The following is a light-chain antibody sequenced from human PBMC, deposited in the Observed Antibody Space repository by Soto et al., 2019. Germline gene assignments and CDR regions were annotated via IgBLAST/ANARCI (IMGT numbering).Light chain of an antibody. V-gene: IGKV3-20*01. CDR3: QQYGSSPWT. J-gene: IGKJ1*01. Sequence: IVLTQSPGTLSLSPGEGATLSCRASQSVNNNYLAWYQQKPGQAPRLLIYGASSRATGIPDRFSGSGSGTDFTLTISRLEPEDFAVYYCQQYGSSPWTFGQGTKVDIK. CDR1: QSVNNNY. CDR2: GAS.